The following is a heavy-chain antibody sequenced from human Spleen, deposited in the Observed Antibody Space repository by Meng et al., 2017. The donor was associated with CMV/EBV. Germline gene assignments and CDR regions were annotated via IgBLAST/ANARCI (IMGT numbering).Heavy chain of an antibody. Sequence: VALQESGPGVVNPSQTLSLPCTVSDGLTTSDDYYWSWIRQPPGKGLEWIGYIHYSGATYYNPSLKSRIAISLDTSKNQFSLNLNSVTAADAAVYYCARDSPGGYGYFDSWGQGTLVTVSS. V-gene: IGHV4-30-4*01. CDR3: ARDSPGGYGYFDS. CDR2: IHYSGAT. J-gene: IGHJ4*02. CDR1: DGLTTSDDYY. D-gene: IGHD5-12*01.